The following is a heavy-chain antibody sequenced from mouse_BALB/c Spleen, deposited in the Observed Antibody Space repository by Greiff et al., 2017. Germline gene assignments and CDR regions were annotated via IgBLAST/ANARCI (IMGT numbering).Heavy chain of an antibody. Sequence: EVQRVESGGGLVQPGGSLKLSCAASGFTFSSYTMSWVRQTPEKRLEWVAYISNGGGSTYYPDTVKGRFTISRDNAKNTLYLQMSSLKSEDTAMYYCARGMITTVFAYWGQGTLVTVSA. J-gene: IGHJ3*01. D-gene: IGHD2-4*01. CDR1: GFTFSSYT. CDR3: ARGMITTVFAY. V-gene: IGHV5-12-2*01. CDR2: ISNGGGST.